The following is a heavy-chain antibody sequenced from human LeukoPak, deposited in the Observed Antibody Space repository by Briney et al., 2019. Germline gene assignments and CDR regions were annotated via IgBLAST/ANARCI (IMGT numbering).Heavy chain of an antibody. V-gene: IGHV1-2*02. D-gene: IGHD6-13*01. CDR3: ARECSSSCSDDAFDI. CDR2: INPNSGGT. Sequence: ASVKVSCKASGCTFTGYYMHWVRQAPGQGLEWMGWINPNSGGTNYAQKFQGRVTMTRDTSISTAYMELSRLRSDDTAVYYCARECSSSCSDDAFDIWGQGTMVTVSS. CDR1: GCTFTGYY. J-gene: IGHJ3*02.